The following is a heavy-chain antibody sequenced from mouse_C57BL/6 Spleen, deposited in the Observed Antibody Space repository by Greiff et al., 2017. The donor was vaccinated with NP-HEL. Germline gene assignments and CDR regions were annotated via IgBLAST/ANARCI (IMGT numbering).Heavy chain of an antibody. CDR1: GYTFTGYW. CDR2: ILPGSGST. D-gene: IGHD1-1*01. CDR3: ARWLLRFWYFDV. V-gene: IGHV1-9*01. J-gene: IGHJ1*03. Sequence: QVQLTESGAELLKPGASVKLSCKATGYTFTGYWIEWVKQRPGHGLEWIGEILPGSGSTNYNEKFKGKATFTADTSSNTAYMHLSSLTTEDSAIYYGARWLLRFWYFDVWGTGTTVTVSS.